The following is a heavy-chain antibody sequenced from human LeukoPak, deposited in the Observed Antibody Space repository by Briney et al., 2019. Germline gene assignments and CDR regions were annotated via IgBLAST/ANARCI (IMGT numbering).Heavy chain of an antibody. CDR2: IYSTGST. CDR3: ARDLGGYNYGYSFDY. J-gene: IGHJ4*02. Sequence: SETLSLTCTVSGGSVSGSYWNWIRQPAGRGLEWIGRIYSTGSTTYNPSLESRVTMSVDTSENQFSLKLFSVTAADTAVFYCARDLGGYNYGYSFDYWGQGTLVTVSS. D-gene: IGHD5-18*01. CDR1: GGSVSGSY. V-gene: IGHV4-4*07.